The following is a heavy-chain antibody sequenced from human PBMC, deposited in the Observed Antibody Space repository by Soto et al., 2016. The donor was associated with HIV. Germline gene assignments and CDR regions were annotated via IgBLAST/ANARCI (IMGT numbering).Heavy chain of an antibody. CDR3: ARGGEYYDVLTGY. CDR2: INSDGSRT. V-gene: IGHV3-74*01. J-gene: IGHJ4*02. Sequence: EVQLMESGGGLVQPGGSLRLSCAASGFTFSSYWMHWVRQAPGKGLVWVSRINSDGSRTGYADSVKGRFTISRDNAKNTLYLQMNSLRAEDTAVYYCARGGEYYDVLTGYWGQGTLVTVSS. CDR1: GFTFSSYW. D-gene: IGHD3-9*01.